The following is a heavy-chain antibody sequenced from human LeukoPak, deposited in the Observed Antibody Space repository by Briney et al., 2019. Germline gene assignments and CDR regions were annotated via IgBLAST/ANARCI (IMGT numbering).Heavy chain of an antibody. CDR2: IKSKIHRGII. CDR1: GFIFDKAW. V-gene: IGHV3-15*01. D-gene: IGHD3-10*01. CDR3: AKEPGDWGDEVLGEFPWGGY. Sequence: GGSMTLSWAASGFIFDKAWMTWVRQAPGRVLEWVGCIKSKIHRGIIDYAAPVTRRFTISRGDSEKTVYLHLSSLGDEDTAVHYCAKEPGDWGDEVLGEFPWGGYWGQGTLVTVSS. J-gene: IGHJ4*02.